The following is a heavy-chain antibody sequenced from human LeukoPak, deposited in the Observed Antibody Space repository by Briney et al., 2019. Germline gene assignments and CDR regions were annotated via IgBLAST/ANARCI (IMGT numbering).Heavy chain of an antibody. D-gene: IGHD3-16*01. CDR2: IYYSGST. V-gene: IGHV4-61*01. J-gene: IGHJ4*02. CDR3: ARVWLGYFDY. Sequence: SETLSLTCIVSGGSISSTTYYWSWIRQPPGKGLEWIGYIYYSGSTNYNPSLKSRVTISVDTSKNQFSLKLSSVTAADTAVYYCARVWLGYFDYWGQGTLVTVSS. CDR1: GGSISSTTYY.